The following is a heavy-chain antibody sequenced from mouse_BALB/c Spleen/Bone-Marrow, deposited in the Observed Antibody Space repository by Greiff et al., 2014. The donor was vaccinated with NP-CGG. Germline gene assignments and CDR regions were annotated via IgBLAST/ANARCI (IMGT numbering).Heavy chain of an antibody. Sequence: QVQLKESGPELVRPGVSVKISCKGSSYTFTDYAMHWVKQSHAKSLEWIGVISNYYGNTNYNQKFKGKATMTVDKSSSTAYMELARLTSEDSAVYYCARSGYRYEGYYAMDYWGQGTSVTVSS. J-gene: IGHJ4*01. V-gene: IGHV1-67*01. CDR1: SYTFTDYA. D-gene: IGHD2-14*01. CDR3: ARSGYRYEGYYAMDY. CDR2: ISNYYGNT.